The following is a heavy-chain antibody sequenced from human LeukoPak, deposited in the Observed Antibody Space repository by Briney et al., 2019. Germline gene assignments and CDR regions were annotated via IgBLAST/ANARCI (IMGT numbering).Heavy chain of an antibody. J-gene: IGHJ6*04. CDR3: ARLVPAAKNYYYGMDV. Sequence: SETLSLTCTVSGGSLSSYYWSWIRQPPGKGLEWIGYIYYSGSTNYNPSLKSRVTISVDTSKNQFSLKLSSVTAADTAVYYCARLVPAAKNYYYGMDVWGKGTTVTVSS. V-gene: IGHV4-59*01. D-gene: IGHD2-2*01. CDR1: GGSLSSYY. CDR2: IYYSGST.